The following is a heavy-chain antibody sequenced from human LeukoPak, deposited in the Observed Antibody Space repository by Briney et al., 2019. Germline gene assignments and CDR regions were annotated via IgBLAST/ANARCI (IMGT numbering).Heavy chain of an antibody. J-gene: IGHJ4*02. D-gene: IGHD3-22*01. CDR1: GGTFSSYA. CDR2: ITPIFGTA. CDR3: AREKDEFLQYYYDSSGQPYYFDY. V-gene: IGHV1-69*01. Sequence: KVSCKASGGTFSSYAISWVRQAPGQGLEWMGGITPIFGTANYAQKFQGRVTITADESTSTAYMELSSLRSEDTAVYYCAREKDEFLQYYYDSSGQPYYFDYWGQGTLVTVSS.